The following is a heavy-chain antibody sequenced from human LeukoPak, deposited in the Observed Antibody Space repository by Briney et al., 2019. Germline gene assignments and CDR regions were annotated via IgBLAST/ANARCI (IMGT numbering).Heavy chain of an antibody. V-gene: IGHV3-23*01. CDR2: ISGNGGST. CDR3: ARDGSVVGGRWWFAP. D-gene: IGHD1-26*01. CDR1: GFTFSNYE. Sequence: AGGSLRLSCAASGFTFSNYEINWVRQAPGKGLEWVSAISGNGGSTYYADSVKGRFTISRDNSKNTLFLQMNSLRAEDTAVYYCARDGSVVGGRWWFAPWGQGTLVTVSS. J-gene: IGHJ5*02.